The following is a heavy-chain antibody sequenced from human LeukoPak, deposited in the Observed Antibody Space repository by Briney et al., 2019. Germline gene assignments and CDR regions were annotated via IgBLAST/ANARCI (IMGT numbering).Heavy chain of an antibody. J-gene: IGHJ4*02. Sequence: KPSETLSLTCDVSKDPIISFDHSWSWIRHFPGKGLEWMGYRHSTGNSYYNPSLRGRVFISEDSSTGHLSLTLSFVTAADTAVYYCARGRSTVTTRLDYWGQGTLVTVSS. D-gene: IGHD4-17*01. CDR2: RHSTGNS. V-gene: IGHV4-30-4*07. CDR3: ARGRSTVTTRLDY. CDR1: KDPIISFDHS.